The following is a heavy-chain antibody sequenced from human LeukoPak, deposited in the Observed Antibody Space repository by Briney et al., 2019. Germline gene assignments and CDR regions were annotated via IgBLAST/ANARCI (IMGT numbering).Heavy chain of an antibody. CDR3: AKDRAGGSYPFDH. D-gene: IGHD1-26*01. Sequence: GGSERLSCAASGFTFSTYAMGWARQAPGKGLEWVATISGSGGTTSYADSVRGRFTIFRDNSKDSVHLHMGSLRAEDTAVYYCAKDRAGGSYPFDHWGERPLASVSS. CDR1: GFTFSTYA. V-gene: IGHV3-23*01. CDR2: ISGSGGTT. J-gene: IGHJ4*01.